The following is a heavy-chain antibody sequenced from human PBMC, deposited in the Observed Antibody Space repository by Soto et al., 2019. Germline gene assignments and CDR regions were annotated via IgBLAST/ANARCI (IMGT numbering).Heavy chain of an antibody. CDR2: VFHSGSV. V-gene: IGHV4-4*02. J-gene: IGHJ4*02. D-gene: IGHD7-27*01. CDR3: ARKSWARLDY. Sequence: PSETLSLTCGVSGGSLSTPVWWTWVRLTPGKGLEWIGEVFHSGSVYYDPSLQSRVTISVDKSTNHFSLRLTSVTAEDTAVYYCARKSWARLDYWGQGALVTVSS. CDR1: GGSLSTPVW.